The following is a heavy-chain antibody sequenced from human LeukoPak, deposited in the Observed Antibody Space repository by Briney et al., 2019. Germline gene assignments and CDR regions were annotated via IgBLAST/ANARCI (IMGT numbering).Heavy chain of an antibody. CDR3: ARGLRAARPILGY. CDR1: GVSISSSNSY. J-gene: IGHJ4*02. CDR2: INHSGST. D-gene: IGHD6-6*01. V-gene: IGHV4-39*07. Sequence: SETLSLTCTVSGVSISSSNSYWSWIRRPPGKGLEWIGEINHSGSTNYNPSLKSRVTISVDTSKNQFSLKLSSVTAADTAVYYCARGLRAARPILGYWGQGTLVTVSS.